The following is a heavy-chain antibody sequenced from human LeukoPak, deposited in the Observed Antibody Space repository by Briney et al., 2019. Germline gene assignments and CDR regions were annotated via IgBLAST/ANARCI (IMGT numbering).Heavy chain of an antibody. Sequence: GGSLRLSCAASGFTFSSYWMHWVRHAPGKGLVWVSRINSDGSGTSYADSVKGRFTISRDNAKNTLYLQMNSLRAEDTAVYYCARGGSTMVRGVIITYFDYWGQGTLVTVSS. CDR1: GFTFSSYW. CDR2: INSDGSGT. D-gene: IGHD3-10*01. V-gene: IGHV3-74*01. CDR3: ARGGSTMVRGVIITYFDY. J-gene: IGHJ4*02.